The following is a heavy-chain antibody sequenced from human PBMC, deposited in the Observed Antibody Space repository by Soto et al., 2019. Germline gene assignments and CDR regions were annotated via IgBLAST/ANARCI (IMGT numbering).Heavy chain of an antibody. J-gene: IGHJ6*02. CDR3: ARVLPRASVRGDYYYGMDV. CDR2: IIPIFGTA. V-gene: IGHV1-69*13. CDR1: GGTFSSYA. Sequence: GASVKVSCKASGGTFSSYAISWVRQAPGQGLEWMGGIIPIFGTANYAQKFQGRVTITADESTSTAYMELSSLRSEDTAVYYCARVLPRASVRGDYYYGMDVWGQGTTVTVSS. D-gene: IGHD3-10*01.